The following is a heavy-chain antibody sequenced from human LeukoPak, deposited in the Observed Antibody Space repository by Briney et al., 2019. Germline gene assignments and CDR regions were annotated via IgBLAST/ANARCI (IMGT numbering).Heavy chain of an antibody. CDR2: ISGSGGST. Sequence: GGALRLSCAASGFTFSSYGMYWVRQAPGKGLEWVSAISGSGGSTYYADSVKGRFTISRDNSKNTLYLQMNSLRAEDTAVYYCAKEGSSWYPIAHFDYWGQGTLVTVSS. CDR1: GFTFSSYG. J-gene: IGHJ4*02. D-gene: IGHD6-13*01. CDR3: AKEGSSWYPIAHFDY. V-gene: IGHV3-23*01.